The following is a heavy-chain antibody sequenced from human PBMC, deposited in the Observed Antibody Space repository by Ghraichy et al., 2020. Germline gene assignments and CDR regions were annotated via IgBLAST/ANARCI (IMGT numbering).Heavy chain of an antibody. D-gene: IGHD3-22*01. J-gene: IGHJ3*02. CDR1: GYTFTGYY. Sequence: ASVKVSCKASGYTFTGYYMHWVRQAPGQGLEWMGWINPDTGVTNYAQKFQGRVTMTRDTSISTAYMELSRLRSDDTAVYYCARGSVPLRTIIVVGPFGIWGQGTKVTVSS. CDR2: INPDTGVT. V-gene: IGHV1-2*02. CDR3: ARGSVPLRTIIVVGPFGI.